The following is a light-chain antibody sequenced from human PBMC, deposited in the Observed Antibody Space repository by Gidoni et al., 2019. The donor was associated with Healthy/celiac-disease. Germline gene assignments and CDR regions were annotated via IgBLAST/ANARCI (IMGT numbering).Light chain of an antibody. J-gene: IGLJ3*02. CDR3: CSYASSTALV. CDR1: SRDVGDYDY. V-gene: IGLV2-14*03. CDR2: DVS. Sequence: QSALTPPASVSGSPGQSVTISCTGTSRDVGDYDYASWYQQHPGKAPKLMIYDVSNRPSGVSNRFSGSKSGNTASLSISGLQAEDEADYYCCSYASSTALVFGGGTKLTVL.